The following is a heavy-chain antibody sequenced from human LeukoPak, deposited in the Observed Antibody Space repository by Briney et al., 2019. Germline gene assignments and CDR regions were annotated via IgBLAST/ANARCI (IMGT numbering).Heavy chain of an antibody. CDR1: GGSISSYY. V-gene: IGHV4-4*07. CDR3: ARGNFWSGYPYCFDY. CDR2: IYTSGST. J-gene: IGHJ4*02. Sequence: PSETLSRTCTVSGGSISSYYWSWIRQPAGKGLEWIGRIYTSGSTNYNPSLKSRVTMSVDTSKNQFSLKLSSVTAADTAVYYCARGNFWSGYPYCFDYWGQGTLVTVSS. D-gene: IGHD3-3*01.